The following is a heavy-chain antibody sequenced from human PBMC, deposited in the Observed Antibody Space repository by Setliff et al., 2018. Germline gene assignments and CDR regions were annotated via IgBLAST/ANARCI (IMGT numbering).Heavy chain of an antibody. CDR3: ASNSAHYGDSSPFDY. J-gene: IGHJ4*02. V-gene: IGHV1-46*01. D-gene: IGHD4-17*01. CDR2: INPSGGST. CDR1: GYTFTSYY. Sequence: ASVKVSCKASGYTFTSYYMHWVRQAPGQGLEWMGIINPSGGSTSYAQKFQGRVTMTRDTSTSTVYMELSSLRSEDTAVYYCASNSAHYGDSSPFDYWGQGTLVTVSS.